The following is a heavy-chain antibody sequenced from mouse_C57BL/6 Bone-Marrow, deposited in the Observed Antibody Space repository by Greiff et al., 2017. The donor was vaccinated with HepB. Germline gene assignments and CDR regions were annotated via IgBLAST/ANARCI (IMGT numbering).Heavy chain of an antibody. D-gene: IGHD1-1*01. Sequence: EVQLVESGGGLVQPGGSLSLSCAASGFTFTDYYMSWVRQPPGKALEWLGFIRNKANGYTTEYSASVKGRFTISRDNSQSILYLQMNALRAEDSATYYCASSPLITTVVASYYYAMDYWGQGTSVTVSS. J-gene: IGHJ4*01. CDR2: IRNKANGYTT. CDR3: ASSPLITTVVASYYYAMDY. V-gene: IGHV7-3*01. CDR1: GFTFTDYY.